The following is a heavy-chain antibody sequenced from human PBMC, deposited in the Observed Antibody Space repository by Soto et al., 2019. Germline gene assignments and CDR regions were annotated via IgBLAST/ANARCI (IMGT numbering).Heavy chain of an antibody. V-gene: IGHV4-4*07. CDR2: IYTSGST. J-gene: IGHJ5*02. D-gene: IGHD3-22*01. Sequence: NPSETLSLTCTVSGGSISSYYWSWIRQPAGKGLEWIGRIYTSGSTNYNPSLKSRVTMSVDTSKNQFSLKLSSVTAADTAVYYCARDAGVYYDSTNWFDPWGQGTLVTVPQ. CDR3: ARDAGVYYDSTNWFDP. CDR1: GGSISSYY.